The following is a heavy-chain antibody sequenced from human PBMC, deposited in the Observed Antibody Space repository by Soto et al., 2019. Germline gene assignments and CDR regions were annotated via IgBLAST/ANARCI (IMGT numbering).Heavy chain of an antibody. CDR2: IYPGDSDT. CDR3: ARPREAGKYYYGVDV. Sequence: PGESLKISCKGSGYSFTSYWIGWVRQMPGKGLEWMGIIYPGDSDTRYSPSFQGQVTISADKSISTAYLQWSSLKASDTAMYYCARPREAGKYYYGVDVWGQGTTATVSS. J-gene: IGHJ6*02. CDR1: GYSFTSYW. V-gene: IGHV5-51*01. D-gene: IGHD6-19*01.